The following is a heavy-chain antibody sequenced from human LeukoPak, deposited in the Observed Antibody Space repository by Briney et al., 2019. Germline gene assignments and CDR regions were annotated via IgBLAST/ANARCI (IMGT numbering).Heavy chain of an antibody. CDR3: AKDQRWRFNFDY. Sequence: GGSLRLSCAASGFTFSIYAMSWVRQAPGKGLEWVANIKQDGSEKYYVDSVKGRFTISRDNAKNSLYLEMNSLRAEDTAVYYCAKDQRWRFNFDYWGQGILVTVSS. V-gene: IGHV3-7*01. CDR2: IKQDGSEK. D-gene: IGHD4-23*01. J-gene: IGHJ4*02. CDR1: GFTFSIYA.